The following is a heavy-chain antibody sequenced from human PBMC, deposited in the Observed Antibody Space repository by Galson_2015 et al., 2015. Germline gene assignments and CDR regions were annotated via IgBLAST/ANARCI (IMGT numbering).Heavy chain of an antibody. V-gene: IGHV3-30*18. Sequence: SLRLSCAASGFTFSSYGMHWVRQAPGKGLEWVAVISYDGSNKYYADSVKGRFTISRDNSKNTLYLQMNSLRAEDTAVYYCAKEMWDIVVVVAATRGGYFDYWGQGTLVTVSS. J-gene: IGHJ4*02. CDR1: GFTFSSYG. CDR3: AKEMWDIVVVVAATRGGYFDY. CDR2: ISYDGSNK. D-gene: IGHD2-15*01.